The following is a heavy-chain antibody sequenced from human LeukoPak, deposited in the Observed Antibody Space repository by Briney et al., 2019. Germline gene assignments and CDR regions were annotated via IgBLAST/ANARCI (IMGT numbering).Heavy chain of an antibody. CDR3: ARVRGRRFGEFSGYDY. CDR1: GYTFTSYD. D-gene: IGHD3-10*01. CDR2: MNPNSGNT. V-gene: IGHV1-8*01. Sequence: GASVTVPCKASGYTFTSYDINWVRQATGQGLEWMGWMNPNSGNTGYAQKFQGRATMTRNTSISTAYMELSSLRSEDTAVYYCARVRGRRFGEFSGYDYWGQGTLVTVSS. J-gene: IGHJ4*02.